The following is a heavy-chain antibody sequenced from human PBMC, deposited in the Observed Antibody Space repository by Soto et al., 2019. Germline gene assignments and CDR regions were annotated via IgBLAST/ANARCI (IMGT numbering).Heavy chain of an antibody. CDR2: IIPIFGTA. J-gene: IGHJ6*02. D-gene: IGHD2-2*02. V-gene: IGHV1-69*13. Sequence: SVKVSCKASGGTFSSYAISWVREAPGQGLELMGGIIPIFGTANYAQKFQGRVTITADESTSTAYMELSSLRSEDTAVYYCARSILGYCSSTSCYRPLYYYYYGMDVWGQGTTVTVYS. CDR1: GGTFSSYA. CDR3: ARSILGYCSSTSCYRPLYYYYYGMDV.